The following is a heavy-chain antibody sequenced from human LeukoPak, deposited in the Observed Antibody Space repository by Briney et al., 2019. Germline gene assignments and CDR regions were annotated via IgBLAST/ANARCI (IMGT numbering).Heavy chain of an antibody. V-gene: IGHV3-49*03. J-gene: IGHJ6*02. Sequence: GGSLRLSCTASGFTFGDYAMSWFRQAPGKGLEWVGSIRSKAYGGTTEYAASVKGRFTISRDDSKSIAYLQMNSLKTEDTAVYYCTRADCSSTSCYNHYYYGVDVWGQGTTVTVSS. CDR1: GFTFGDYA. D-gene: IGHD2-2*02. CDR2: IRSKAYGGTT. CDR3: TRADCSSTSCYNHYYYGVDV.